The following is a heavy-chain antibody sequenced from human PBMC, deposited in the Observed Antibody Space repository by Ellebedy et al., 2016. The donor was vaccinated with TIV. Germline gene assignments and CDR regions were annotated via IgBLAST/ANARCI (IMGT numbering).Heavy chain of an antibody. CDR3: AKAKFFSRSYDLFDH. V-gene: IGHV3-23*01. Sequence: GESLKISCAASGFTFSSYAMTWVRQAPGKGLEWVSGISGSGSSTYYAHSVKGRFTISRDNYKNTLYLEMNTLRAEETAVYYCAKAKFFSRSYDLFDHWGQGTLVTVSS. D-gene: IGHD3-10*01. CDR1: GFTFSSYA. J-gene: IGHJ4*02. CDR2: ISGSGSST.